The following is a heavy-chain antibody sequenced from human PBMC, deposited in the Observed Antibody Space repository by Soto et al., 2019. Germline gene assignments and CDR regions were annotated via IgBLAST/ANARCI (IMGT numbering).Heavy chain of an antibody. Sequence: ASVQVSCKASGGTFSSYAISWVRQAPGQGLEWMGGIIPILGIANYTQKFQGRVTITADKSTSTTYMELSSLRSEDAAVYYCARGDITGDSIYCYYGMDVWGQGTTVTVSS. J-gene: IGHJ6*02. D-gene: IGHD7-27*01. V-gene: IGHV1-69*10. CDR2: IIPILGIA. CDR3: ARGDITGDSIYCYYGMDV. CDR1: GGTFSSYA.